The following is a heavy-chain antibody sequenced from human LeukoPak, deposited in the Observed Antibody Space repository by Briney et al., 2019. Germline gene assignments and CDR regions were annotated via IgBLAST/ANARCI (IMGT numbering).Heavy chain of an antibody. CDR2: INPSGGST. D-gene: IGHD1-26*01. V-gene: IGHV1-46*01. CDR3: ASVDPEVGASFRDAFDI. Sequence: ASVKVSCKASGYTFTSYYMHWVRQAPGQGLEWMGIINPSGGSTSYAQKFQGRVTMTRDTSTSTVYMELRSLRSDDTAVYYCASVDPEVGASFRDAFDIWGQGTMVTVSS. J-gene: IGHJ3*02. CDR1: GYTFTSYY.